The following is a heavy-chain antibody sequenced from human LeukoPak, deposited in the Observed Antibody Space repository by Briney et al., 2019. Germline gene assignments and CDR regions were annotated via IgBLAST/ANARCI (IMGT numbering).Heavy chain of an antibody. CDR1: GGSFSGYY. CDR3: ARGHYDILTGYSHFDY. D-gene: IGHD3-9*01. Sequence: SETLSLTCAVYGGSFSGYYWSWIRQPPGKGLEWIGEINHSGSTNYNPSLKSRVTISVDTSKNQFSLELSSVTAADTAVYYCARGHYDILTGYSHFDYWGQGTLVTVSS. J-gene: IGHJ4*02. V-gene: IGHV4-34*01. CDR2: INHSGST.